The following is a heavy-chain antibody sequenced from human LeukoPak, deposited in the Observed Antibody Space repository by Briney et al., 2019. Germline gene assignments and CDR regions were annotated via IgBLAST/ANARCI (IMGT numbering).Heavy chain of an antibody. CDR1: GYTFTSYG. D-gene: IGHD1-26*01. J-gene: IGHJ3*02. CDR3: ATGGRWELPRPYAFEI. Sequence: ASVKVSCKASGYTFTSYGINWVRQAPGQGLEWMGLISAYNGHTNYAQKLQGRVTESTDTSTSIAYMELRSLRSDDTAVYYCATGGRWELPRPYAFEIWGQGTMVTVSS. CDR2: ISAYNGHT. V-gene: IGHV1-18*01.